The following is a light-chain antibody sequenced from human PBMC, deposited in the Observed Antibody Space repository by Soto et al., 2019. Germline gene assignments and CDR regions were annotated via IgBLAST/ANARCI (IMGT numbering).Light chain of an antibody. Sequence: EIVLTQSPATLSLSPGERGTLYCRASQIISSWLAWYQQKPGQAPRLLIYGASVLATGIPARFSGSGSGTDFTLTISSLEPEDFAIYYCQQHFNGPITFGQGTRLEIK. J-gene: IGKJ5*01. CDR3: QQHFNGPIT. V-gene: IGKV3-11*01. CDR2: GAS. CDR1: QIISSW.